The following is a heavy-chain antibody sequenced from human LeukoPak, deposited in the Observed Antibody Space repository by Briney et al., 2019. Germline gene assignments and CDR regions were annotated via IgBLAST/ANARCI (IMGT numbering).Heavy chain of an antibody. Sequence: SETLSLSCTVSGGSISSYYWSWIRQPPGKGLEWIGYIYYSGSGSTNYNPSLKSRVTISVDTSKNQFSLKLSSVTAADTAVYYCARGEYSGSDWGQGTLVTVSS. D-gene: IGHD1-1*01. J-gene: IGHJ4*02. CDR1: GGSISSYY. CDR2: IYYSGSGST. V-gene: IGHV4-59*01. CDR3: ARGEYSGSD.